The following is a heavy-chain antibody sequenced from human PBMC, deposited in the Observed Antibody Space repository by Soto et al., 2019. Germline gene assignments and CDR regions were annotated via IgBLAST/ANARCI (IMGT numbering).Heavy chain of an antibody. CDR2: IIPIFGTA. Sequence: SVKVSCKASGYTFSSYAISWVRQAPGQGLEWMGGIIPIFGTANYAQKFQGRVTITADESTSTAYMELSSLRSEDTAVYYCVRAAAGRQYYYYGMDVWGQGTTVTVSS. CDR3: VRAAAGRQYYYYGMDV. D-gene: IGHD6-13*01. CDR1: GYTFSSYA. V-gene: IGHV1-69*13. J-gene: IGHJ6*02.